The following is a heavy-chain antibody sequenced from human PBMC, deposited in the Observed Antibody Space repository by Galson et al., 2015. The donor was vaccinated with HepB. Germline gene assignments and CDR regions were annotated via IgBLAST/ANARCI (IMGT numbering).Heavy chain of an antibody. Sequence: SLRLSCAASGFTFSSYWMHWVRQVPGKGLVWVSRINSDGSSTTYADSVKGRFTISRDNAKNTLYLQMNSLRAEDTAVYYCASYGGNLPQVWGQGTLVTVSS. CDR1: GFTFSSYW. V-gene: IGHV3-74*01. CDR3: ASYGGNLPQV. J-gene: IGHJ4*02. D-gene: IGHD4-23*01. CDR2: INSDGSST.